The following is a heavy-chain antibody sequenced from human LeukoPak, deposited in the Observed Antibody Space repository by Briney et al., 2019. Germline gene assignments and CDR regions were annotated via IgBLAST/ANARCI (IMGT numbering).Heavy chain of an antibody. V-gene: IGHV1-3*01. D-gene: IGHD2-15*01. CDR3: ARDKIGCSGGSCYPTGMDV. J-gene: IGHJ6*02. Sequence: ASVTVSCTASGYTFTSYAMHWVRQAPGQRLEWMGWINAGNGNTKYSQKFQGRVTITRDTSASTAYMELSSLRSEDTAGYYCARDKIGCSGGSCYPTGMDVWGQGTTVTVSS. CDR1: GYTFTSYA. CDR2: INAGNGNT.